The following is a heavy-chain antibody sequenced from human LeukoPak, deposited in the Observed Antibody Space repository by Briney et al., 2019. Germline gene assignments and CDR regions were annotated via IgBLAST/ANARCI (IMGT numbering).Heavy chain of an antibody. CDR1: GYTFTSYG. CDR3: ATDSTNWGSWYY. J-gene: IGHJ4*02. Sequence: ASVKVSCKASGYTFTSYGISWVRQAPGQGLEWMGGFDPEDGETIYAQKFQGRVTMTEDTSTDTAYMELSSLRSEDTAVYYCATDSTNWGSWYYWGQGTLVTVSS. CDR2: FDPEDGET. D-gene: IGHD7-27*01. V-gene: IGHV1-24*01.